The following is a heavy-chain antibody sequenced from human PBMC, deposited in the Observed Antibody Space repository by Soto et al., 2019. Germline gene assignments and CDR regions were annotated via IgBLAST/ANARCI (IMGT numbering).Heavy chain of an antibody. D-gene: IGHD6-13*01. CDR1: GYSFTSYW. J-gene: IGHJ6*02. CDR3: ARRVAADYYYYYGMDV. Sequence: GESLKISCKGSGYSFTSYWIGWVSQMPGKGLEWMGIIYPGDSDTRYSPSFQGQVTISADKSISTAYLQWSSLKASDTAMYYCARRVAADYYYYYGMDVWGQGTTVTVSS. CDR2: IYPGDSDT. V-gene: IGHV5-51*01.